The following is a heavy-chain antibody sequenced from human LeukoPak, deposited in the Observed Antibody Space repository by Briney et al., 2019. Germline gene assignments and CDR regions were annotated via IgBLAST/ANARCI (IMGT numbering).Heavy chain of an antibody. CDR1: GGSISSSSYY. D-gene: IGHD6-19*01. CDR2: IYYSGST. CDR3: ASRIAVGGGHIDS. V-gene: IGHV4-39*07. Sequence: SETLSLTCTVSGGSISSSSYYWGWIRQPPGKGLEWIGSIYYSGSTYYNPSLKSRVTISVDTSKNQFSLKLSSATAADTAVYFCASRIAVGGGHIDSWGQGTLVTVSS. J-gene: IGHJ4*02.